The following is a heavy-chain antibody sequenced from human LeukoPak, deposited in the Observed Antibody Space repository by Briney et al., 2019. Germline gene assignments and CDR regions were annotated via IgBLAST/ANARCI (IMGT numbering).Heavy chain of an antibody. J-gene: IGHJ3*02. Sequence: PSETLSLTCTVSGGSISSYYWSWIRQPPGKGLEWIGYIYYSGSTNYNPSLKSRVTISVDTSKNQFSLKLSSVTAADTAVYYCVRTRTYYDILTGYPYRFDAFDIWGQGTMVTVSS. CDR2: IYYSGST. CDR3: VRTRTYYDILTGYPYRFDAFDI. D-gene: IGHD3-9*01. V-gene: IGHV4-59*01. CDR1: GGSISSYY.